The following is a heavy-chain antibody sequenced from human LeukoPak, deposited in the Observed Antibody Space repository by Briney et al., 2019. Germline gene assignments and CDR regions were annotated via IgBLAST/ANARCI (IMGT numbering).Heavy chain of an antibody. CDR2: IFYTGIT. V-gene: IGHV4-59*01. CDR3: ARETSSSALEY. CDR1: GGSMNTYY. D-gene: IGHD6-6*01. J-gene: IGHJ4*02. Sequence: SETLSLTCNVSGGSMNTYYWSWIRQPPGKGLEWIGYIFYTGITNYNPSLKSRVTISVDTSRNQFSLKLTSVTAADTAVYYCARETSSSALEYWGQGTLVTVSS.